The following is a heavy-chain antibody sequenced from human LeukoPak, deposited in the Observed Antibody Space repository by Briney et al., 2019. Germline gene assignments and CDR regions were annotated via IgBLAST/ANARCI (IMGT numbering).Heavy chain of an antibody. CDR3: ARDQSGDSSGYPNWFDP. V-gene: IGHV1-69*04. CDR1: GYTFTVYY. D-gene: IGHD3-22*01. Sequence: GASVKVSCKASGYTFTVYYMHWVRQAPGQGLEWMGRIIPILGIANYAQKFQGRVTITADKSTSTAYMELSSLRSEDTAVYYCARDQSGDSSGYPNWFDPWGQGTLVTVSS. CDR2: IIPILGIA. J-gene: IGHJ5*02.